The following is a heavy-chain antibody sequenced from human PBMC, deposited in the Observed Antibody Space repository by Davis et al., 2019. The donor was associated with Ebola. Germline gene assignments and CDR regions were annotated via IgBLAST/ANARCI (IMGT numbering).Heavy chain of an antibody. CDR3: ARDLSQLWLLFDY. V-gene: IGHV3-33*01. CDR1: GFTFSSYG. CDR2: IWYDGSNK. J-gene: IGHJ4*02. D-gene: IGHD5-18*01. Sequence: VGSLRLSCAASGFTFSSYGMHWVRQAPGKGLEWVAVIWYDGSNKYYADSVKGRFTISRDNAKNSLYLQMNSLRAEDTAVYYCARDLSQLWLLFDYWGQGTLVTVSS.